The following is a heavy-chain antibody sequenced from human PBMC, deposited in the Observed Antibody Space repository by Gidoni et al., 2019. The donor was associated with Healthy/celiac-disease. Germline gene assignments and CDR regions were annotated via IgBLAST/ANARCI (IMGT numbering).Heavy chain of an antibody. Sequence: EVQLVESGGGLVQPGGSLRLSCAASGFTFSSYDMHWVRQATGKGLEWVSAIGTAGDTYYPGSVKGRFTISRENAKNSLYLQMNSLRAGDTAVYYCARGGKPYYYYMDVWGKGTTVTVSS. V-gene: IGHV3-13*04. J-gene: IGHJ6*03. CDR1: GFTFSSYD. CDR3: ARGGKPYYYYMDV. CDR2: IGTAGDT.